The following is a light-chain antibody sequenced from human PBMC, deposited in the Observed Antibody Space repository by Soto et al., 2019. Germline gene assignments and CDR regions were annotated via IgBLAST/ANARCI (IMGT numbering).Light chain of an antibody. CDR3: QQYDNYDIT. Sequence: DIQMTQSPSSLSASVGDTVTITWQASQDINKFLNWYQQKPGKAPKLLSYDVSNLETGVPSRLSGSGYETHFTITINSMKTEDIETYYCQQYDNYDITFGQGTRLEIK. CDR1: QDINKF. CDR2: DVS. J-gene: IGKJ5*01. V-gene: IGKV1-33*01.